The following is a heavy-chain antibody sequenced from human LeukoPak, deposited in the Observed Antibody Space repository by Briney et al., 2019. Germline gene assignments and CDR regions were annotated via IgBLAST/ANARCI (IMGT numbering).Heavy chain of an antibody. CDR3: ARAMVRGTDY. V-gene: IGHV4-34*01. Sequence: SETLSLTCAVYGGSFSGYYWSWIRQPPGKGLEWIGEINHSGSTNYNPSLKSRVTISVDTSKNQFSLKLSSVTAADTAVYYCARAMVRGTDYWGQGTLVTVSS. CDR2: INHSGST. J-gene: IGHJ4*02. D-gene: IGHD3-10*01. CDR1: GGSFSGYY.